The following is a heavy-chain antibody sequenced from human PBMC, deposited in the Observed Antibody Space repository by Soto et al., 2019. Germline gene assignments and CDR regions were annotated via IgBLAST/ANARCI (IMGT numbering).Heavy chain of an antibody. D-gene: IGHD2-21*01. CDR2: INQRGSP. CDR1: SGTISSSNW. Sequence: TSETLSLTCAVSSGTISSSNWWSWVRQPPGKGLEWIGEINQRGSPNYNPSLKSRVTMSVDTSKNQFSLKLNSVTAADTATYYCARGGISHWAYFYYMDVWDRGTTVTVSS. J-gene: IGHJ6*03. V-gene: IGHV4-4*02. CDR3: ARGGISHWAYFYYMDV.